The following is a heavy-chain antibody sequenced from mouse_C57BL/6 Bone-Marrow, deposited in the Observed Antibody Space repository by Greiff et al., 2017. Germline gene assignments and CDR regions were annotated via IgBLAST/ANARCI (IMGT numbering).Heavy chain of an antibody. V-gene: IGHV1-63*01. Sequence: QVHVKQSGAELVRPGTSVKMSCKASGYTFTNYWIGWAKQRPGHGLEWIGDIYPGGGYTNYNEKFKGKATLTADKSSSTASMQFSSLTSEDSSIYYCARSAYYSSWFSYWGRGTLVTVSA. CDR2: IYPGGGYT. J-gene: IGHJ3*01. CDR3: ARSAYYSSWFSY. CDR1: GYTFTNYW. D-gene: IGHD2-12*01.